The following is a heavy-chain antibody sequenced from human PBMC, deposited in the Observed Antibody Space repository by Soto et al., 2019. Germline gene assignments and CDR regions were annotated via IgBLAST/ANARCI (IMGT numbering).Heavy chain of an antibody. CDR2: ISYDGSNK. D-gene: IGHD3-22*01. J-gene: IGHJ4*02. CDR3: ARDESDYYDSTGPIFYY. CDR1: GFTFSSYA. V-gene: IGHV3-30-3*01. Sequence: PGGSLRLSCAASGFTFSSYAMHWVRQAPGKGLEWVAVISYDGSNKYYADSVKGRFTISRDNSKNTLYLQMDSLRAEDTAVYYCARDESDYYDSTGPIFYYWGQGTLVTVSS.